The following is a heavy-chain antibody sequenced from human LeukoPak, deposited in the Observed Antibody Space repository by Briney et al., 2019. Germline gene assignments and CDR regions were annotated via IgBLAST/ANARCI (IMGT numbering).Heavy chain of an antibody. Sequence: SETLSLTCAVSGGSISSGGYPWSWIRQPPGKGLEWIGYIYHSGSTYYNSSLKSRVTISVDRSKNQFSLKLSSVTAADTAVYYCARGYYSNAFDIWGQGTMVTVS. J-gene: IGHJ3*02. CDR3: ARGYYSNAFDI. V-gene: IGHV4-30-2*01. CDR1: GGSISSGGYP. D-gene: IGHD3-10*01. CDR2: IYHSGST.